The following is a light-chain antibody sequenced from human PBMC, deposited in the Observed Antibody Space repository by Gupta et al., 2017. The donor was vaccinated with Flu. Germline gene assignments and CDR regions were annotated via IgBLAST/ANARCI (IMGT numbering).Light chain of an antibody. CDR1: NSDDGRYNF. CDR2: EVS. CDR3: CSFGYTLA. V-gene: IGLV2-14*01. Sequence: SALTLPAFVSGSAGQSITIFCTGTNSDDGRYNFVFWYQHHPAKAPKLVIFEVSNRPSGVSNRFSGSKSGNTASLTISGLHPEDEADYYCCSFGYTLAFGGGTKLTVL. J-gene: IGLJ2*01.